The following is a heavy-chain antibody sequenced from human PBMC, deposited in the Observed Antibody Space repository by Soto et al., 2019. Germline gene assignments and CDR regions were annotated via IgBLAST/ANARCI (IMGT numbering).Heavy chain of an antibody. CDR1: GGSVSSGSYC. J-gene: IGHJ6*02. D-gene: IGHD2-15*01. CDR3: ARGGGSAFYYYGMDV. Sequence: PSETLSLTCTVSGGSVSSGSYCLSWIRQPPGKGLEWIGYIYYSGSTNYNPSLKSRVTISVDTSKNQSSLKLSSVTAADTAVYYCARGGGSAFYYYGMDVWGQGTTVTVSS. V-gene: IGHV4-61*01. CDR2: IYYSGST.